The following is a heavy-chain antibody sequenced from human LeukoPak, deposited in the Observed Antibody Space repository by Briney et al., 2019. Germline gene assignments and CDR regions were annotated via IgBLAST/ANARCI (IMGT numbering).Heavy chain of an antibody. CDR3: AKELIAVAAANVGFDY. CDR2: ISGSGGST. CDR1: GFTFSSYA. Sequence: GGSLRLSCAASGFTFSSYAMSWVRQAPGKGLEWVSAISGSGGSTYYADSVKGRSTISRDNSKNTLYLQMNSLRAEDTAVYYCAKELIAVAAANVGFDYWGQGTLVTVSS. J-gene: IGHJ4*02. D-gene: IGHD6-19*01. V-gene: IGHV3-23*01.